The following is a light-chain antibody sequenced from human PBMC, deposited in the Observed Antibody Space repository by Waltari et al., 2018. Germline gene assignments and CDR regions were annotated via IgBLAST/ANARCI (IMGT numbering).Light chain of an antibody. CDR2: RSD. CDR3: ASWDDSLNGRWV. Sequence: QSELTQPPSASGTPGQKVTIPCSGRYSNVGNNVVNWYQQFPGTAPKLLIYRSDPLPSGVPDRFSGSKSGTSASLAIIGLRSDDEADYYCASWDDSLNGRWVFGGGTKLTVL. J-gene: IGLJ2*01. V-gene: IGLV1-44*01. CDR1: YSNVGNNV.